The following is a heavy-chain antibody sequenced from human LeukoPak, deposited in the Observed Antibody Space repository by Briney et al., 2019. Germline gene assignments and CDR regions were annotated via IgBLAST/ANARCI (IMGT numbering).Heavy chain of an antibody. V-gene: IGHV4-61*05. CDR1: GGSISSSTYY. Sequence: KSSETLSLTCTVSGGSISSSTYYWGWIRQPPGKGLEWIGYIYYSGSTNYNPSLKSRVTISVDTSKNQFSLKLSSVTAADTAVYYCAKRNNPSSSSFIWFDPWGQGTLVTVSS. J-gene: IGHJ5*02. CDR3: AKRNNPSSSSFIWFDP. D-gene: IGHD6-6*01. CDR2: IYYSGST.